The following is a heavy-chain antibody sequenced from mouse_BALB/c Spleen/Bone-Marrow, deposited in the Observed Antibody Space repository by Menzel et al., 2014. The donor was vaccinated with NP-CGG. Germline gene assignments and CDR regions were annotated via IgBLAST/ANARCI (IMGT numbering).Heavy chain of an antibody. Sequence: EVQLVESGPELVKPGASVKISCTASGYSFTGYFMNWVMQSHGKSLEWIGRINPYNGDTFYNQKFKGKTTLTVDKSSSTAHMELRSLASEDSAVCYCAREGGYYYGSSPYFDVWGAGTTVTVSS. D-gene: IGHD1-1*01. V-gene: IGHV1-20*02. CDR2: INPYNGDT. J-gene: IGHJ1*01. CDR1: GYSFTGYF. CDR3: AREGGYYYGSSPYFDV.